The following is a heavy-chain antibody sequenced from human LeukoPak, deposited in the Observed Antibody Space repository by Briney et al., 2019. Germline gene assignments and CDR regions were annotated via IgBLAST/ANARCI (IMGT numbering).Heavy chain of an antibody. J-gene: IGHJ4*02. Sequence: SETLSLTCTVSGGSISSYYWSWIRQPPGKGLEWIGYIYYSGSTNYNPSLKSRVTISVDTSKNQFSLKLSSVTAADTAVYYYARGRKHSRDFDYWGQGTLVTVSS. V-gene: IGHV4-59*12. CDR1: GGSISSYY. D-gene: IGHD3-22*01. CDR3: ARGRKHSRDFDY. CDR2: IYYSGST.